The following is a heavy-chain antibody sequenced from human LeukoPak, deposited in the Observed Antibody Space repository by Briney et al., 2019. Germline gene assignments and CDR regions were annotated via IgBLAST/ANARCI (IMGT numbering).Heavy chain of an antibody. CDR2: IYPGDSDT. CDR3: ARPPYDILTGYSDAFDI. Sequence: GESLKISCKGSGYSFTSYWIGWVRQMPGKGLEWMGIIYPGDSDTRYSPSFQGQVTISADKSISTAYLQWSSLKASDTAMYYCARPPYDILTGYSDAFDIWGQGTMVTVS. CDR1: GYSFTSYW. J-gene: IGHJ3*02. D-gene: IGHD3-9*01. V-gene: IGHV5-51*01.